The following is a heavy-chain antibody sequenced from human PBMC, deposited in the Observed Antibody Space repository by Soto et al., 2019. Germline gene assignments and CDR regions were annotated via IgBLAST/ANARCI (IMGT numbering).Heavy chain of an antibody. CDR2: ISAHNGNT. CDR3: ARGRYGDY. CDR1: GYAFTTYG. V-gene: IGHV1-18*01. Sequence: QVHLVQSGAEVQKPGASVQVSCKGSGYAFTTYGITWVRQAPGQGLEWMGWISAHNGNTNYAQKLQGRVTVTRDTSTSTAYMELMSLRSDDTAVYYCARGRYGDYWGQGALVTVSS. J-gene: IGHJ4*02. D-gene: IGHD1-1*01.